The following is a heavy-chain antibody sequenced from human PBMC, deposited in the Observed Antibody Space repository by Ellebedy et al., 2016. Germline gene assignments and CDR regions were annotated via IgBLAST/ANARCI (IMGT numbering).Heavy chain of an antibody. CDR1: GYSFSTNW. CDR2: IYPGYSDT. V-gene: IGHV5-51*01. J-gene: IGHJ3*02. D-gene: IGHD1-1*01. Sequence: GESLKISCKGSGYSFSTNWIAWVRQMPGKGLEWMGIIYPGYSDTKYSPSFQGLVTISADTSISTSYVQWNSLKASDTDKYYCASGVTTASNDAFDIWGQGTMVTVSS. CDR3: ASGVTTASNDAFDI.